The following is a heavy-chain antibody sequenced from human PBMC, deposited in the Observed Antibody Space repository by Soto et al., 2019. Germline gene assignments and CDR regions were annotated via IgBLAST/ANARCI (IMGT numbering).Heavy chain of an antibody. CDR2: IYYSGST. V-gene: IGHV4-31*03. CDR1: GGSISSGGYY. Sequence: QVQLQESGPGLVKPSQTLSLTCTVSGGSISSGGYYWSWIRQHPGKGLEWNGYIYYSGSTYYNPSLKSRVTISVDTSKNQFSLKLSSVTAADTAVYYCARVREYYDYIWGSYRYTFDYWGQGSLVTVSS. D-gene: IGHD3-16*02. J-gene: IGHJ4*02. CDR3: ARVREYYDYIWGSYRYTFDY.